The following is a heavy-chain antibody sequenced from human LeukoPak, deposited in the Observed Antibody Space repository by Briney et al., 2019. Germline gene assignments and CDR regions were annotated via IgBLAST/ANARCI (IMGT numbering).Heavy chain of an antibody. CDR2: INPNSGGT. J-gene: IGHJ4*02. D-gene: IGHD3-16*01. Sequence: GASVKVSCKASGYTFTGYYMHWVRQAPGQGLEWMGWINPNSGGTNYAQKFQGRVTMTRDTSISTAYMELSSLRSEDMAVYYCARAVLGALSYWGQGTLVTVSS. CDR3: ARAVLGALSY. V-gene: IGHV1-2*02. CDR1: GYTFTGYY.